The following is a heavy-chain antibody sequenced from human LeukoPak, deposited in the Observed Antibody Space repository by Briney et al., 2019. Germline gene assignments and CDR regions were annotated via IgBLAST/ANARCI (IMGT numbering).Heavy chain of an antibody. CDR2: INHSGST. D-gene: IGHD1-14*01. Sequence: ASETLSLTCAVYGGSFSGYYWSWIRQPPGKGLEWDGEINHSGSTNYNPSLKSRVTISVDTSKNQFSLKLSSVTAADTAVYHCASRHPAASGTPFDPWGQGTLVTVSS. J-gene: IGHJ5*02. V-gene: IGHV4-34*01. CDR1: GGSFSGYY. CDR3: ASRHPAASGTPFDP.